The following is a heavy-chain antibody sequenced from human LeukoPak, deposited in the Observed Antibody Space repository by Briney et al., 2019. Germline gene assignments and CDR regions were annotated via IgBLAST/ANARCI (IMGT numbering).Heavy chain of an antibody. CDR2: IGGSGIGHST. CDR1: GFTFSTHG. V-gene: IGHV3-23*01. CDR3: ARDSGWLRYHD. D-gene: IGHD5-12*01. Sequence: QSGGSLRLSCVGSGFTFSTHGMNWVRQAPGKGLEWVSGIGGSGIGHSTHYADSVKGRFTISRDNSKNMVYLQMDSLRAEDTALYYCARDSGWLRYHDWGQGALVTVSS. J-gene: IGHJ4*02.